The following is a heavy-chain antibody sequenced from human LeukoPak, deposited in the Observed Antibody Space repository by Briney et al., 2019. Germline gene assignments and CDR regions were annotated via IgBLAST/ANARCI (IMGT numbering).Heavy chain of an antibody. V-gene: IGHV4-59*11. Sequence: SETLSLTCTVSGGSISSHYWSWIRQPPGKGLEWIGYIYYSASTSYNPSLKSRVTISVDTSKNQFSLKLSSVTAADTAVYYCARWRGSSGYFDYWGQGTLVTVSS. J-gene: IGHJ4*02. CDR3: ARWRGSSGYFDY. CDR2: IYYSAST. CDR1: GGSISSHY. D-gene: IGHD3-10*01.